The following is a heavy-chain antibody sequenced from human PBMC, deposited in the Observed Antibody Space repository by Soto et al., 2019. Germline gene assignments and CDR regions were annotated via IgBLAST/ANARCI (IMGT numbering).Heavy chain of an antibody. CDR3: AKDRARGKERWLQFPDY. D-gene: IGHD5-12*01. V-gene: IGHV3-23*01. CDR1: GFTFSTYA. Sequence: GGSLRLSCAASGFTFSTYAMSWVRQAPGKGLEWVSGISGSGGSTYYADSMKGRFTISRDNSKNTLYLQMNSLRAEDTAVYYCAKDRARGKERWLQFPDYWGQGTLVTVSS. CDR2: ISGSGGST. J-gene: IGHJ4*02.